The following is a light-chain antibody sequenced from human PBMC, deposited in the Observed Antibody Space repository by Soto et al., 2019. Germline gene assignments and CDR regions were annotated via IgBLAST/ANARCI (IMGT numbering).Light chain of an antibody. CDR3: QEYNGRSS. CDR1: QDVAGD. V-gene: IGKV3-15*01. Sequence: VKTQSPATLSVSPGERATLSCRTSQDVAGDLAWYQQKPGQPPRLLIYRTSTRATGVPARFSGSGSGTEFTLTISSLQSEDFAVYYCQEYNGRSSFGQGTKVEIK. J-gene: IGKJ1*01. CDR2: RTS.